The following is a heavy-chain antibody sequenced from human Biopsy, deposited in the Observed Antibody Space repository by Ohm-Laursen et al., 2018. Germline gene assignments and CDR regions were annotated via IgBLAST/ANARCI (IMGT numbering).Heavy chain of an antibody. CDR1: GGSFTGHY. J-gene: IGHJ4*02. Sequence: SETLSLTCTVSGGSFTGHYWSWIRQPPGKGLEWIGHISYTGYTSYNASLKSRVTISVDTSRNHFSLRLSSLTAADTPVYYGARGSNDFGGLYFPRWGQGTLLTVSS. V-gene: IGHV4-59*11. CDR3: ARGSNDFGGLYFPR. D-gene: IGHD4-23*01. CDR2: ISYTGYT.